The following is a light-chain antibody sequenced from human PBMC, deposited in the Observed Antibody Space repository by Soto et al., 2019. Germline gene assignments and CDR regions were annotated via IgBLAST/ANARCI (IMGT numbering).Light chain of an antibody. CDR3: QQYASSPKLT. J-gene: IGKJ4*01. CDR1: QSVSSNF. V-gene: IGKV3-20*01. Sequence: EIVFTQSPGTLCLSPGQRATFACRSSQSVSSNFLAWYQQKPGQAPRLLIYAASSRATGIPDRFSGSGSGTDFTLTISRLEPEDFAVYYCQQYASSPKLTFGGGTKVDIK. CDR2: AAS.